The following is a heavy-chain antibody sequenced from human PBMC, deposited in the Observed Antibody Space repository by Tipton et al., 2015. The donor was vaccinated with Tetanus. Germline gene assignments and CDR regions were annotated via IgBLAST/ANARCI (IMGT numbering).Heavy chain of an antibody. CDR1: GGSVSSGSYY. CDR3: ARGWGSSWYYFDY. J-gene: IGHJ4*02. V-gene: IGHV4-61*01. D-gene: IGHD6-13*01. Sequence: TLSLTCTVFGGSVSSGSYYWAWIRQPPGKGLEYIGYILYGASTHYNPSLKSRVTVSADPSQNQFSLKLSSVTAADTAVYYCARGWGSSWYYFDYWGQGILVTVSS. CDR2: ILYGAST.